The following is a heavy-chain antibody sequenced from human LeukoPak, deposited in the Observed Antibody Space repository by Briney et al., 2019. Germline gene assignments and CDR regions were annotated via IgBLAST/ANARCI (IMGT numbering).Heavy chain of an antibody. CDR2: ISNSGDST. CDR3: AKDLWGAAAGLGFDY. V-gene: IGHV3-23*01. J-gene: IGHJ4*02. D-gene: IGHD6-13*01. CDR1: GFTFSTYA. Sequence: GGSLRLSCAASGFTFSTYAMSWVRQAPGKGLECVSGISNSGDSTYYADSVKGRFTISRDNSKNTLYLQMSSLRGEDTAMYYCAKDLWGAAAGLGFDYWGQGMLVTVST.